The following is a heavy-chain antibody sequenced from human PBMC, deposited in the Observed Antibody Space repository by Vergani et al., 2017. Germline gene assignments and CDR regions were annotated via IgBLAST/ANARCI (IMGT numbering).Heavy chain of an antibody. CDR1: GFTFNSYA. CDR3: AKXSSDFWSGQGAFDI. J-gene: IGHJ3*02. V-gene: IGHV3-23*01. Sequence: QLLESGGGLIQPGGSLRLSCAASGFTFNSYAMTWVRQAPGKGLEWVSGINNNGGSTYYADSVKGRFTISRDNSKNTLYLQMNSLRAEDTAVYYCAKXSSDFWSGQGAFDIWGQGTMVTVSS. D-gene: IGHD3-3*01. CDR2: INNNGGST.